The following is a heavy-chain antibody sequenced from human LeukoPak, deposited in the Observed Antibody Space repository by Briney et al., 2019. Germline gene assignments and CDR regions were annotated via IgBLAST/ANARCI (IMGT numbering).Heavy chain of an antibody. CDR2: ISSNGESA. CDR1: GFTFDDYA. D-gene: IGHD1-1*01. Sequence: GGSLRLSCAASGFTFDDYAMHCVRQVPGKGLQWVSSISSNGESAGYADSVKGRFTISRDNAKNSLYLQMNFLRTEDKALYYCAKGSGTYQGPFDHWGQGILVTVSS. J-gene: IGHJ4*02. V-gene: IGHV3-9*01. CDR3: AKGSGTYQGPFDH.